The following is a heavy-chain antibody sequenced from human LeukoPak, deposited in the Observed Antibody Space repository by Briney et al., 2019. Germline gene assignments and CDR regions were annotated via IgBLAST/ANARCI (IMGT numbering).Heavy chain of an antibody. D-gene: IGHD3-22*01. CDR3: AKALYYDSSGYTPPYYYYGMDV. V-gene: IGHV3-23*01. CDR1: GFTFSSYA. CDR2: ISGSGGST. Sequence: GGSLRLSCVASGFTFSSYAMSWVRQAPGKGLEWVSAISGSGGSTYYADSVKGRFTISRDNSKKKVYMQMNSLRDEDKAVDYCAKALYYDSSGYTPPYYYYGMDVWGQGTTVTVSS. J-gene: IGHJ6*02.